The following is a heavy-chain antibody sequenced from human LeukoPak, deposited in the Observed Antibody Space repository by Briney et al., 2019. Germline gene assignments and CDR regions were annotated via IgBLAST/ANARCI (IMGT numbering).Heavy chain of an antibody. D-gene: IGHD2/OR15-2a*01. CDR1: GVPISSDNYY. Sequence: SETLSLTCTVSGVPISSDNYYWGWLREPPGKGLEWIGNIHYSGSTYYTPSLKSRVTISVDRSKNQLSLKLSSVTAADTAVYYCASGFWLDYWGQGTLVTVSS. CDR2: IHYSGST. J-gene: IGHJ4*02. CDR3: ASGFWLDY. V-gene: IGHV4-39*01.